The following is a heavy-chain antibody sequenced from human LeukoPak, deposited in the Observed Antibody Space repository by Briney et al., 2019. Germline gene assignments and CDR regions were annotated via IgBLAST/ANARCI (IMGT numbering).Heavy chain of an antibody. D-gene: IGHD3-10*01. CDR1: GGSISSSSYY. J-gene: IGHJ4*02. CDR2: IYYSGST. CDR3: ARRTRGSGSFSPLYFDY. Sequence: PSETLSLTCTVSGGSISSSSYYWGWIRQPPGKGLEWIGSIYYSGSTYYNPSLKSRVTISVDTSKNQFSLKLSSVTAADTAVYYCARRTRGSGSFSPLYFDYWGQGTLVTVSS. V-gene: IGHV4-39*01.